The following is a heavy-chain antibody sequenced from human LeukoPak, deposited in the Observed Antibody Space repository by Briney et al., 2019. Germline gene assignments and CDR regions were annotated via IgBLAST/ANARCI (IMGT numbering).Heavy chain of an antibody. Sequence: GGSLRLSCAASGFTFSSYEMNWVRQAPGKGLEWVAYITSSGRIIYYADSVKGRFTISRGNAKNSLYLQMNSLRAEDTAVCYCASTGGYGSGTYDYYYFGMDVWGQGTTVTVSS. CDR3: ASTGGYGSGTYDYYYFGMDV. CDR2: ITSSGRII. V-gene: IGHV3-48*03. CDR1: GFTFSSYE. D-gene: IGHD3-10*01. J-gene: IGHJ6*02.